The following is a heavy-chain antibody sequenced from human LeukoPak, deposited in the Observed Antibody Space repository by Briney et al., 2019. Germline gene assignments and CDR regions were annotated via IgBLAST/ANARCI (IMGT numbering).Heavy chain of an antibody. CDR2: ISSSSSYI. CDR3: ARDGYSYGYPYYFDY. CDR1: GFTFSSYS. J-gene: IGHJ4*02. Sequence: GGSLRLSCAASGFTFSSYSMNWVRQAPGKGLEWVSSISSSSSYIYYADSVKGRFTISRDNAKNSLYLQMDSLRAEDTAAYYCARDGYSYGYPYYFDYWGQGTLVTVSS. D-gene: IGHD5-18*01. V-gene: IGHV3-21*01.